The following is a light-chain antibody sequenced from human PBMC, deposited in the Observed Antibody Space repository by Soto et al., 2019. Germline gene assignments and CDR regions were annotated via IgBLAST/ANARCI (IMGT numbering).Light chain of an antibody. J-gene: IGKJ1*01. V-gene: IGKV3-20*01. Sequence: EIVLTQSPGTLSLSPGERATLSCRASQSVSSSYLAWYQQKPGQAPRLLIYGASSRATGIPDRFSGSGSETDFTLTISRLEPEDFAVYYCQVYGNSMWTFGQGTKVDIK. CDR1: QSVSSSY. CDR2: GAS. CDR3: QVYGNSMWT.